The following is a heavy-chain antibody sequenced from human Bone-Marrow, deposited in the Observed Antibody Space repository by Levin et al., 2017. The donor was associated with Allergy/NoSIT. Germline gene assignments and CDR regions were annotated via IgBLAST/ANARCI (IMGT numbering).Heavy chain of an antibody. CDR3: TRDRSRGVIPAAIDY. CDR1: GFTFGDHA. V-gene: IGHV3-49*04. Sequence: GESLKISCTASGFTFGDHAMSWVRQAPGKGLEWVGLIRSTAYGGTIDYAASVKGRFTISRDDSKSIAYLQMNSLKTEDTAVYYCTRDRSRGVIPAAIDYWGQGTLVTVSS. CDR2: IRSTAYGGTI. D-gene: IGHD2-2*01. J-gene: IGHJ4*02.